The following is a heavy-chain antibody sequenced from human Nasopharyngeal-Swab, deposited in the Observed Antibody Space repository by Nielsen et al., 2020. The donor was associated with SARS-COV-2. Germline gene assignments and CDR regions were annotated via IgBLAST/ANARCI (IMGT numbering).Heavy chain of an antibody. CDR1: GFTFSSYSMN. J-gene: IGHJ5*02. CDR3: ARASYYDFWSGYPHWFDP. Sequence: GSLRLSCAASGFTFSSYSMNWVRQPPGKGLEWIGSIYYSGSTYYNPSLKSRVTISVDTSKNQFSLKLSSVTAADTAVYYCARASYYDFWSGYPHWFDPWGQGTLVTVSS. V-gene: IGHV4-39*01. CDR2: IYYSGST. D-gene: IGHD3-3*01.